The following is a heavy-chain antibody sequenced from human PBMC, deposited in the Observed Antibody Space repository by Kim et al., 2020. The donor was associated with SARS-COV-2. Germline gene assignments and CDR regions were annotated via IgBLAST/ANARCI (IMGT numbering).Heavy chain of an antibody. CDR3: AKNVASPGVNMGI. CDR2: ISYDGSNK. D-gene: IGHD1-1*01. Sequence: GGSLRLSCAASGFTFSSYGMHWVRQAPGKGLEWVAVISYDGSNKYYADSVKGRFTISRDNSKNTLYLQMNSLRAEDTAVYYCAKNVASPGVNMGIWGQGTMVTVSS. CDR1: GFTFSSYG. J-gene: IGHJ3*02. V-gene: IGHV3-30*18.